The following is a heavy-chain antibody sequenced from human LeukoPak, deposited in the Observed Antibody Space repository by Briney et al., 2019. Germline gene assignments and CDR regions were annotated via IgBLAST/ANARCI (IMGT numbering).Heavy chain of an antibody. D-gene: IGHD5-18*01. Sequence: PGGSLRLSCAASGFTFSSYSMNWVRQAPGKGLEWVSSISSSSSYIYYADSVKGRFTISRDNAKNSPYLQMNSLRAEDTAVYYCARAMDTAMVTYFDYWGQGTLVTVSS. V-gene: IGHV3-21*01. J-gene: IGHJ4*02. CDR1: GFTFSSYS. CDR3: ARAMDTAMVTYFDY. CDR2: ISSSSSYI.